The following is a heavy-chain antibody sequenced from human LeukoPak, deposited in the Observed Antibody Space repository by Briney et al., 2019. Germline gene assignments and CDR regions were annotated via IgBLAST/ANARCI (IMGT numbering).Heavy chain of an antibody. D-gene: IGHD2-2*01. Sequence: GGSLRLTCVASEFRFGRDWISWVRQAPGKGLEWVACIKQDGSEEYYVGSVKGRFTVSVDNGKNSLYLQMNSMRAEDTARYYCATLDSTKSVFWGRGTAVTVSS. J-gene: IGHJ1*01. CDR2: IKQDGSEE. CDR1: EFRFGRDW. V-gene: IGHV3-7*01. CDR3: ATLDSTKSVF.